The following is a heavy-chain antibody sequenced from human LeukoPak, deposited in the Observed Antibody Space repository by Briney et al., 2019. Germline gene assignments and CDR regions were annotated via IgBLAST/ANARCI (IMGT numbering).Heavy chain of an antibody. CDR3: ARSVDY. V-gene: IGHV3-7*01. J-gene: IGHJ4*02. Sequence: GGSLRLSCEASGFTFSNYWMSWVRQAPGKGLEWVANISLDGSAAFYVDSVKGRVTISRDNAKNSLYLQMFSLRAEDTAVYYCARSVDYWGQGTLVTVSS. CDR1: GFTFSNYW. CDR2: ISLDGSAA.